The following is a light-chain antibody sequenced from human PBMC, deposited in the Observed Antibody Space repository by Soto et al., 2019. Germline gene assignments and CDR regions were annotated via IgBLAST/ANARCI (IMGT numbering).Light chain of an antibody. CDR2: DAS. CDR1: QSVSSY. V-gene: IGKV3-20*01. Sequence: EIVLTQSPATLSLSPGERATLSCRASQSVSSYLAWYQQKPGQAPRLLIYDASTRATGVPTRFSGSRSGAEFTLTISRLEPEDFAVYYCQQYGSSPITFGQGTRLEL. J-gene: IGKJ5*01. CDR3: QQYGSSPIT.